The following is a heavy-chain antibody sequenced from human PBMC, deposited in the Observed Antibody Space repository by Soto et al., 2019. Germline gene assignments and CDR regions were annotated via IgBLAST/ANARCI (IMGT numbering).Heavy chain of an antibody. V-gene: IGHV3-30-3*01. J-gene: IGHJ5*02. CDR2: ISYDGSNK. CDR1: GFTFSSYA. Sequence: QVQLVESGGGVVQPGRSLRLSCAASGFTFSSYAMHWVRQAPGKGLEWVAVISYDGSNKYYADSVKGRFTISRDNSKNQLNLQMNSLRAEDTAVYYGATSSTRNWFDPWGQGTLVTVSS. CDR3: ATSSTRNWFDP. D-gene: IGHD2-15*01.